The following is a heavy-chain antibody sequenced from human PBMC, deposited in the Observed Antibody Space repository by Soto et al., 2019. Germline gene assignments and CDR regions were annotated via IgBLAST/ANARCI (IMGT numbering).Heavy chain of an antibody. CDR3: AKTIEMATIRPFDY. V-gene: IGHV3-23*01. CDR1: GVTFYSYA. D-gene: IGHD5-12*01. CDR2: ISGGGSST. Sequence: VSLRLSCAASGVTFYSYAMTWVRQAPGKGLEWVSAISGGGSSTYYAESVKGRFTISRHNSKNTLYLQMNSLRAEDTAVYYCAKTIEMATIRPFDYWGQGTVVTVSS. J-gene: IGHJ4*02.